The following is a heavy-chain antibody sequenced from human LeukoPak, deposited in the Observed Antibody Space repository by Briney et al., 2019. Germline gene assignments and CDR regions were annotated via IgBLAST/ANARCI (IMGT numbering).Heavy chain of an antibody. Sequence: PGGSLRLSCVASGVTFSSYSMNWVRQAPGEGLEWVSSISSSISYIYYADSVTGRFTISRDNAKNSLYLQMNSLRAEDTAVYYCARGDRDLYCSSTSCYPVLGGQGTLVTVSS. V-gene: IGHV3-21*01. D-gene: IGHD2-2*01. J-gene: IGHJ4*02. CDR2: ISSSISYI. CDR3: ARGDRDLYCSSTSCYPVL. CDR1: GVTFSSYS.